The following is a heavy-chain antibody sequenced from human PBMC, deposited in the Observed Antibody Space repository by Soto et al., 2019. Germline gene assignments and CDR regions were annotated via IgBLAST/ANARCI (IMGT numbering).Heavy chain of an antibody. V-gene: IGHV4-59*01. CDR2: IYNSGRT. J-gene: IGHJ4*02. CDR3: ARAVAGTGPDH. CDR1: GASISSDY. D-gene: IGHD6-13*01. Sequence: QVQPQESGPGLVKPSETLSLTCTVSGASISSDYWSWIRQPPGKGLEWIGYIYNSGRTNYNPSLKSRVTMSEDTSMNQVSIKLTSVTTADTAVYYCARAVAGTGPDHWGQGTLVTVSS.